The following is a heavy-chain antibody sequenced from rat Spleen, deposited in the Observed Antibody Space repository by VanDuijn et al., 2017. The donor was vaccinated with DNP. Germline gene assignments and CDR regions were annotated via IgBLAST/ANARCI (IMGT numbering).Heavy chain of an antibody. J-gene: IGHJ2*01. CDR2: ISNDGGTT. D-gene: IGHD1-7*01. Sequence: EVQLVESGGGLVQPGRSMKVSCAASGFTFSKYGMAWVRQAPKKGLEWVAYISNDGGTTYYPDSVKGRFTISRDNAKSTLYLQMNSLRSEDTATYYCTRDGPPYYGVPFDYWGQGVMVTVSS. V-gene: IGHV5-27*01. CDR1: GFTFSKYG. CDR3: TRDGPPYYGVPFDY.